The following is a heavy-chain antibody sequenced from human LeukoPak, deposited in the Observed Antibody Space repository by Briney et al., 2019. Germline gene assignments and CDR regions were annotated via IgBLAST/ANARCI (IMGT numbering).Heavy chain of an antibody. Sequence: GRSLRLSCTASGVTLSNYAMHWVRRPPGRGLEWVAVISFDGTNKYYGDSVEGRFSVSRDNSKNTLYLQMNSLRPDDTAMYYCATDYGDYEPIDYWRQGTLVTVSS. J-gene: IGHJ4*02. V-gene: IGHV3-30*04. CDR1: GVTLSNYA. CDR3: ATDYGDYEPIDY. CDR2: ISFDGTNK. D-gene: IGHD4-17*01.